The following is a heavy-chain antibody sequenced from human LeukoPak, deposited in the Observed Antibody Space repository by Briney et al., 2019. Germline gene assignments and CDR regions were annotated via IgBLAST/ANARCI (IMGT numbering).Heavy chain of an antibody. V-gene: IGHV7-4-1*02. CDR3: ARGPGWQQPPWYYYYYMDV. Sequence: ASVKVSCKASGYTFTSYAMNWVRQAPGQGLEWMGWINTNTGNPTYAQGFTGRFVFSLDTSVSTAYLQISSLKAEDTAVYYCARGPGWQQPPWYYYYYMDVWGKGTTVTVSS. CDR2: INTNTGNP. D-gene: IGHD6-13*01. J-gene: IGHJ6*03. CDR1: GYTFTSYA.